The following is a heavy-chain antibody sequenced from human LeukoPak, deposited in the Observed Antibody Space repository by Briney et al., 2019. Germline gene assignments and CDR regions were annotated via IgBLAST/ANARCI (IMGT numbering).Heavy chain of an antibody. Sequence: TSETLSLTCAVYGGSFSGYYWSWIRQPPGKGLEWIGEINHSGSTNYNPSLKSRVTISVDTSKNQFSLKLSSVTAADTAVYYCARVIAARPLRGREWYYYYYYGMDVWGQGTTVTVSS. CDR1: GGSFSGYY. CDR2: INHSGST. V-gene: IGHV4-34*01. D-gene: IGHD6-6*01. CDR3: ARVIAARPLRGREWYYYYYYGMDV. J-gene: IGHJ6*02.